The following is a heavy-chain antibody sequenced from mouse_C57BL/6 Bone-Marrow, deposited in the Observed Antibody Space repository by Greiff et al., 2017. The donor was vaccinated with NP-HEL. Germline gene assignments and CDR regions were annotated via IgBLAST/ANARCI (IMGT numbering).Heavy chain of an antibody. CDR2: IRNKANNHAT. CDR3: TRRGTTVVGYFDY. CDR1: GFTFSDAW. V-gene: IGHV6-6*01. J-gene: IGHJ2*01. Sequence: EVKLVESGGGLVQPGGSMKLSCAASGFTFSDAWMDWVRQSPEKGLEWVAEIRNKANNHATYYAESVKGRFTISRDDSKSSVYLQMNSLRAEDTGIYYCTRRGTTVVGYFDYWGQGTTLTVSS. D-gene: IGHD1-1*01.